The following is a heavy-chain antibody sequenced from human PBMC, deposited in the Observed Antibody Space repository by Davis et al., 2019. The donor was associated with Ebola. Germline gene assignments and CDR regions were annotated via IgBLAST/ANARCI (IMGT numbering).Heavy chain of an antibody. D-gene: IGHD1-26*01. CDR1: GFTFSSYP. V-gene: IGHV3-30*04. CDR3: AKDTSNIWFDI. J-gene: IGHJ3*02. CDR2: MSYDGTKK. Sequence: GGSLRLSCAASGFTFSSYPIHWVRQAPGKGLEWVAVMSYDGTKKHYADSVKGRFTISRDNSKNTLYLQMNGLRVEDTAIYYCAKDTSNIWFDIWGQGTMVTVSS.